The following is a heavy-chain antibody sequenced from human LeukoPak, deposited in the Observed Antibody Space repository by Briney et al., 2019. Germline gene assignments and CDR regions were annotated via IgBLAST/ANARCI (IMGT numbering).Heavy chain of an antibody. CDR2: IYTSGNT. J-gene: IGHJ4*02. CDR1: GGPINSYY. D-gene: IGHD3-16*02. CDR3: AGEGVWGSYRY. Sequence: AETLSLTCTVSGGPINSYYWRWIRQPAGKGLEWIGRIYTSGNTNYNPSLKSRVTMSVDTSKNQFSLKLSSVTAADTAVYYCAGEGVWGSYRYWGQGSLVTVSS. V-gene: IGHV4-4*07.